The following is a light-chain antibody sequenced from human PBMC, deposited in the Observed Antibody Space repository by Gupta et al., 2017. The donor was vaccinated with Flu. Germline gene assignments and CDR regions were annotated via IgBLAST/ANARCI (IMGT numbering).Light chain of an antibody. J-gene: IGKJ2*02. CDR1: QSVGS. V-gene: IGKV3-11*02. CDR2: DAA. Sequence: ATLSLSPGERATLSCRASQSVGSFVCYQQKPPDEPTRLIYDAANSAAAILGGCSSSGGAGTVFITIISLEPDDYAVYYCRQHSNRPPMCTFGQGTKVEI. CDR3: RQHSNRPPMCT.